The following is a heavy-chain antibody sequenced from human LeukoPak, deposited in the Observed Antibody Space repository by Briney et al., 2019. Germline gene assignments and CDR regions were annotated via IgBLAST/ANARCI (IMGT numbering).Heavy chain of an antibody. J-gene: IGHJ6*02. Sequence: SQTLSLTCAISGDSVSSSSAAWNWIRQSPSGGLEWLGRTYYGSKWYNDYAVSVKSRITINPDTSKNQFSLQLNSVTPEDTAVYYCARVTTVVTPVANYYYGMDVWGQGTTVTVSS. D-gene: IGHD4-23*01. CDR3: ARVTTVVTPVANYYYGMDV. CDR2: TYYGSKWYN. V-gene: IGHV6-1*01. CDR1: GDSVSSSSAA.